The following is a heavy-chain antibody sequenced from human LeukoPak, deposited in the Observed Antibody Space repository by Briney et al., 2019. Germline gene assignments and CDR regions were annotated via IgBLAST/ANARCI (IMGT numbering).Heavy chain of an antibody. CDR3: ARVGYYGSGSNYNADYYYGMDV. V-gene: IGHV4-34*01. CDR2: INHSGST. CDR1: GGSFSGYY. Sequence: ASETLSLTCAVYGGSFSGYYWSWIRQPPGKGLEWIGEINHSGSTNYNPSLKSRVTISVDTSKNQFSLKLSSVTAADTAVYYCARVGYYGSGSNYNADYYYGMDVWGQGTTVTVSS. J-gene: IGHJ6*02. D-gene: IGHD3-10*01.